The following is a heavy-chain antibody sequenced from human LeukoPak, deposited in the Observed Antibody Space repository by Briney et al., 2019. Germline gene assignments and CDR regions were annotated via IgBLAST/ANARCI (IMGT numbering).Heavy chain of an antibody. CDR3: ARGRVSSSTWYSTYYYYFYMDV. CDR1: EDSITMYY. CDR2: VDHTGST. D-gene: IGHD1-1*01. V-gene: IGHV4-59*01. Sequence: KPSETLCLTCSVSEDSITMYYWTWIRQPPGKGLEWIGYVDHTGSTNFNPSLNGRVSISRDTTKNLFSLRLRSVTAADAAVYFCARGRVSSSTWYSTYYYYFYMDVWGKGTTVTVSS. J-gene: IGHJ6*03.